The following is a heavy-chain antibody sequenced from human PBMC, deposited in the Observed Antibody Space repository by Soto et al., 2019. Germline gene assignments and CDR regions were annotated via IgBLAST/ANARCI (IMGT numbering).Heavy chain of an antibody. CDR1: GGSISSSSYY. J-gene: IGHJ6*02. D-gene: IGHD3-22*01. Sequence: SSETLSLTCTVSGGSISSSSYYWGWIRQPPGKRLEWIGSPYYSGSTYYNPSLKSRVTISVNTSKNQFSRKLSSVTAADTAVYYCASKGDSSGYYAHYGYGMDVWGQGTTVTVSS. CDR2: PYYSGST. CDR3: ASKGDSSGYYAHYGYGMDV. V-gene: IGHV4-39*01.